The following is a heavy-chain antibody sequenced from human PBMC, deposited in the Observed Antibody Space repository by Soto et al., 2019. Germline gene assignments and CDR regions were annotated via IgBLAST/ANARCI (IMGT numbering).Heavy chain of an antibody. CDR2: ISGSGGST. CDR3: AKEGPYGSGSYYNVEYFQH. J-gene: IGHJ1*01. CDR1: GFTFSSYA. D-gene: IGHD3-10*01. V-gene: IGHV3-23*01. Sequence: GGSLRLSCAASGFTFSSYAMSWVRQAPGKGLEWVSAISGSGGSTYYADSVKGRFTISSDNSKNTLDLQMNSRRAEDTAVYYCAKEGPYGSGSYYNVEYFQHWGQGTLVTVSS.